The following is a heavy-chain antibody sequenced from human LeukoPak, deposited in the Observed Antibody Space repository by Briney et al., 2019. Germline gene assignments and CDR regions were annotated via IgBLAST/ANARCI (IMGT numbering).Heavy chain of an antibody. CDR2: INGNGGST. V-gene: IGHV3-23*01. J-gene: IGHJ4*02. Sequence: GGSLRLSCAASGFTFSSYAMSWVRQAPGKGLEWVSAINGNGGSTYYTDSVKGRFVISRDNSKNTLYLQMNSLRAEDTAVYYCAKGIDSRSPFDYWGQGTLVTVSS. CDR1: GFTFSSYA. CDR3: AKGIDSRSPFDY. D-gene: IGHD6-6*01.